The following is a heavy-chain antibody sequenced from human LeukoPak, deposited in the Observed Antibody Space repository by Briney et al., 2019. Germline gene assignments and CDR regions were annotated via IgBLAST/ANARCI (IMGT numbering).Heavy chain of an antibody. CDR2: INPNSGGT. D-gene: IGHD5-18*01. V-gene: IGHV1-2*02. Sequence: ASVKVSCKASEYTFTDYYFHWVRQAPGQGLEWMGWINPNSGGTNYAQKFQGRVTMTRDTPISTAYMELSRLRSDDTAVYYCARVQSGYSYGSIWGQGTMVTVSS. J-gene: IGHJ3*02. CDR3: ARVQSGYSYGSI. CDR1: EYTFTDYY.